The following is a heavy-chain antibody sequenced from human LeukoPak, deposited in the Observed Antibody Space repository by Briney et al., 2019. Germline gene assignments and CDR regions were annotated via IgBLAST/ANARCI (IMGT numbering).Heavy chain of an antibody. Sequence: SETLSLTCAVYGGSFSGYYWSWIRQPPGKGLEWIGEINHSGSTNYNPSLKCRVTISVDTSKNQFSLKLSSVTAADTAVYYCARGGSRGIVATITRGYYYGMDVWGKGTTVTVSS. CDR1: GGSFSGYY. J-gene: IGHJ6*04. CDR2: INHSGST. V-gene: IGHV4-34*01. D-gene: IGHD5-12*01. CDR3: ARGGSRGIVATITRGYYYGMDV.